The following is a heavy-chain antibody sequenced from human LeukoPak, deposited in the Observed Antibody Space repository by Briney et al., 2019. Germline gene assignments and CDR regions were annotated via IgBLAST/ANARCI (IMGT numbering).Heavy chain of an antibody. V-gene: IGHV3-23*01. CDR3: AKDHSGIPVAFDI. Sequence: GGSLRLSCAASGFTFSSYAMSWVRQAPGKGLEWVSAISGSGGSTDYADSVKGRFTISRDNSKNTLYLQMNSLRAEDTAVYYCAKDHSGIPVAFDIWGQGTMVTVSS. CDR2: ISGSGGST. D-gene: IGHD1-26*01. CDR1: GFTFSSYA. J-gene: IGHJ3*02.